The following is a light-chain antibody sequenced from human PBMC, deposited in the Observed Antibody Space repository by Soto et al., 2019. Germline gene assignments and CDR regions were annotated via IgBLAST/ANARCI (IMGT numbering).Light chain of an antibody. CDR1: TGAVTSGHY. Sequence: QTVVTQEPSLTVSPGGTVTLTCGSSTGAVTSGHYPYWFQQKPGQAPRTLIYDTSNKHSWTPARFSGSLLGGKAALTLSGAQPEDEAEYYCLLSYSGARLVPVFGGGTKVTVL. CDR3: LLSYSGARLVPV. CDR2: DTS. J-gene: IGLJ2*01. V-gene: IGLV7-46*01.